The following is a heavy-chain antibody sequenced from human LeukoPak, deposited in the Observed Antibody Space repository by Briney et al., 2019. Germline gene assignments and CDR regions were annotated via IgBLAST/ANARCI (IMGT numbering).Heavy chain of an antibody. CDR1: GFTFSSYA. V-gene: IGHV3-23*01. D-gene: IGHD3-22*01. CDR2: ISGSGGST. Sequence: PGGSLRLSCAASGFTFSSYAMSWVRQAPGKGLEWVSAISGSGGSTYYADSVKGRFTISRDNSKNTLYLQMNSLRAEDTAVYYCAKSGYYYDSSGYYGHGMDVWGQGTTVTVSS. CDR3: AKSGYYYDSSGYYGHGMDV. J-gene: IGHJ6*02.